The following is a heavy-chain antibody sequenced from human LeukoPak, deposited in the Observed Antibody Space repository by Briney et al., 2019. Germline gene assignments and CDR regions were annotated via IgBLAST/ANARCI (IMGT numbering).Heavy chain of an antibody. V-gene: IGHV4-38-2*01. Sequence: PSETPSLTCAVSGYSISSGHYWGWIRQPPGKGLEWIGSMYHSGSTYFNPSLKSRVTISVDTSKNQFSLTLTSVTAADTAVYFCARVSGSGTALDAFDIWGQGTMVIVSS. CDR2: MYHSGST. CDR1: GYSISSGHY. J-gene: IGHJ3*02. D-gene: IGHD1-1*01. CDR3: ARVSGSGTALDAFDI.